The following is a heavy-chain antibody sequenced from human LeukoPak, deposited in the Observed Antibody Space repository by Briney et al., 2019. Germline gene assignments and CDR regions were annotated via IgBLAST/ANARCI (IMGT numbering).Heavy chain of an antibody. CDR2: LSGSGSST. CDR1: GFSLSNYD. J-gene: IGHJ4*02. Sequence: PGGSLRLSCAASGFSLSNYDMSWVRQAPGRGLEWVSSLSGSGSSTYYADSVKGRFTISRDNSKNTVFLEMNSLRADDTAVYYCARVEKEFRPRGGYFDYWGQGTLVTVSS. V-gene: IGHV3-23*01. CDR3: ARVEKEFRPRGGYFDY. D-gene: IGHD3-10*01.